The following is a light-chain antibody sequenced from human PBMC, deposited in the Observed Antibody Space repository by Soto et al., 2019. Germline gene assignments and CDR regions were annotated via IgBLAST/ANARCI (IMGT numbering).Light chain of an antibody. J-gene: IGKJ3*01. CDR1: QNVSTY. CDR2: DAS. V-gene: IGKV3-11*01. Sequence: EIVLTQSPATLSLSPGERATLSCRASQNVSTYSAWYQQKPGQAPRLLIYDASNRTTGIPARFSGSGSGTNSTPTISRLKTEDFAVYYCQQRTNWLTFGPGTKVDIK. CDR3: QQRTNWLT.